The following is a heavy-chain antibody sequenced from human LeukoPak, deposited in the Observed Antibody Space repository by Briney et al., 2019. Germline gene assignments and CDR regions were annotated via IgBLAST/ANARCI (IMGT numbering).Heavy chain of an antibody. CDR1: GYTFISYA. D-gene: IGHD2-2*01. CDR2: INTNTGNP. CDR3: ARGASQYCSSTSCYFNYFDY. Sequence: ASVKVSCKASGYTFISYAMNWVRQAPGQGLEWMGWINTNTGNPTDAQGFTGRFVFSLDTSVSTAYLQISSLKAEDTAVYYCARGASQYCSSTSCYFNYFDYWGQGTLVTVSS. J-gene: IGHJ4*02. V-gene: IGHV7-4-1*02.